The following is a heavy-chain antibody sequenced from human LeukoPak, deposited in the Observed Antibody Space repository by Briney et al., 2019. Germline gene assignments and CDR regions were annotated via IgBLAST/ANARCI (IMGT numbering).Heavy chain of an antibody. Sequence: PGGSLRLSCAASGFTFNTYAISWVRQAPGKGLEWVSGISSSSATTYYADSVKGRFSISRDNSLSTLFLQLNGLRAEDTAVYYCAKEHRSGWNLISFDLWGQGTLVTVSS. V-gene: IGHV3-23*01. CDR2: ISSSSATT. CDR3: AKEHRSGWNLISFDL. CDR1: GFTFNTYA. J-gene: IGHJ4*02. D-gene: IGHD6-19*01.